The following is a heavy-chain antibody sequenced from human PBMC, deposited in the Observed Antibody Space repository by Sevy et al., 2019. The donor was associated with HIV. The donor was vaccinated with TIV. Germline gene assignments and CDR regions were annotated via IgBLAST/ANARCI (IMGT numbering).Heavy chain of an antibody. Sequence: ASVKVSCKVSGYTLNELSMHWVRQAPGKGLEWMGRFDPEDGETIYAQKFQGRVTMTEDTSTDTAYMELSSLRSEDTAVYYCAKDLAYESSGYHDYWGQGTLVTVSS. V-gene: IGHV1-24*01. CDR3: AKDLAYESSGYHDY. D-gene: IGHD3-22*01. CDR1: GYTLNELS. CDR2: FDPEDGET. J-gene: IGHJ4*02.